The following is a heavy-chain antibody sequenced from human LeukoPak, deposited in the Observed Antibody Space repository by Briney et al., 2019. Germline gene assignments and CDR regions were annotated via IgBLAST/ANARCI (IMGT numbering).Heavy chain of an antibody. J-gene: IGHJ3*02. CDR2: IYYSGST. Sequence: PSETLSLTCAVSGYSISSGYYWSWIRPPPGKGLEWIGSIYYSGSTYYNPSLKSRVIISVDTSKNQFSLKLSFVTAADTAVYYCARDCGGDCYSARDAFDIWGQGTMVTVSS. D-gene: IGHD2-21*01. CDR3: ARDCGGDCYSARDAFDI. CDR1: GYSISSGYY. V-gene: IGHV4-38-2*01.